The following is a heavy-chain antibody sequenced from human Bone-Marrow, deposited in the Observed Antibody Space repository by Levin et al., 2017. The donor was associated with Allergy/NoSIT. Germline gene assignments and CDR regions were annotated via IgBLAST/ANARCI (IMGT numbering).Heavy chain of an antibody. J-gene: IGHJ4*02. Sequence: LSLTCAASGFTFSNYAMSWVRQAPGKGLEWVSGISDSGGRTWYADSVKGRFTISRDNSKNTLYLQMNSLRAEDTAVYYCAKGTDYSSASPFDNWGQGALVTVSS. CDR1: GFTFSNYA. CDR3: AKGTDYSSASPFDN. V-gene: IGHV3-23*01. CDR2: ISDSGGRT. D-gene: IGHD6-6*01.